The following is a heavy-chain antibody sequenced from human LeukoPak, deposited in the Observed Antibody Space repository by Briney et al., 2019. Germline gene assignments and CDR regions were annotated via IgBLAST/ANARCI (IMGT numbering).Heavy chain of an antibody. D-gene: IGHD3-22*01. V-gene: IGHV1-46*01. CDR2: ITSSGGST. Sequence: GASVKVSCKACGYTFTSYYMHWVRHAPGQGLEWMGIITSSGGSTSYAQKFQGRVNMTRDMSTSTVYMELSSLRSEDTAVYYCARERGSPYYYDSSGYSSTPLDYWGQGTLVTVSS. CDR3: ARERGSPYYYDSSGYSSTPLDY. CDR1: GYTFTSYY. J-gene: IGHJ4*02.